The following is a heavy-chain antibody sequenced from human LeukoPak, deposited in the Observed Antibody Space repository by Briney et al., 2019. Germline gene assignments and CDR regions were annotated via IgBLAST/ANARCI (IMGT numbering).Heavy chain of an antibody. D-gene: IGHD2-2*01. CDR1: GGSFSGYY. J-gene: IGHJ4*02. Sequence: SETLSRTCAVYGGSFSGYYWSWIRQPPGKGLEWIGEINRSGSTNYNPSLKSRVTISVDTAKNQFSLKLSSVTAADTAVYYCARGYIVVVPAAPRTPAFDYWGQGTLVTVSS. CDR3: ARGYIVVVPAAPRTPAFDY. CDR2: INRSGST. V-gene: IGHV4-34*01.